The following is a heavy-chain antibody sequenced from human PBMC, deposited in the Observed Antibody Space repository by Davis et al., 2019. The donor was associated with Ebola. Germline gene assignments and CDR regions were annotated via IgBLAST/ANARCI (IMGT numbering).Heavy chain of an antibody. D-gene: IGHD3-16*01. J-gene: IGHJ3*02. Sequence: MPSETLSLTCTVSGGSIISSSSYWGWIRQPPRKGLEWIGSIYYSGTTHYNPSLKSRVIISRDTSKNQFSLKLSSVTAADTAVYYCAREAGGGAFDIWGQGTMITVSS. CDR2: IYYSGTT. CDR1: GGSIISSSSY. V-gene: IGHV4-39*07. CDR3: AREAGGGAFDI.